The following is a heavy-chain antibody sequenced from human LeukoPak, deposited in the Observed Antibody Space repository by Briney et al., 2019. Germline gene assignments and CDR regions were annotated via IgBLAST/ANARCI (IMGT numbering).Heavy chain of an antibody. CDR2: IIPIFGTA. D-gene: IGHD6-13*01. CDR3: ARAPWQQLEDNYHYYYMDV. J-gene: IGHJ6*03. CDR1: GGTFSSYA. V-gene: IGHV1-69*13. Sequence: SVKVSCKASGGTFSSYAISWVRQAPGQGLEWMGGIIPIFGTANYAQKFQGRVTITADESTSTAYMELSSLRSEDTAVYYCARAPWQQLEDNYHYYYMDVWGKGTTVTISS.